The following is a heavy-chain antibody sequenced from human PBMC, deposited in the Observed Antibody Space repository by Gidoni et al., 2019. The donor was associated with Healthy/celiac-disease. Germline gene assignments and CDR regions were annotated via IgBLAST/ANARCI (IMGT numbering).Heavy chain of an antibody. CDR3: AGDHSSGWSSPLDY. CDR1: RCTFSSYS. CDR2: ISSSSSYI. D-gene: IGHD6-19*01. Sequence: EVLLVESGGGLAKPGGFLGLSGAASRCTFSSYSMIWVRQAPGKGLEWVSSISSSSSYISYADSVKGRFTISRDNAKNSLYLQMNSLRAEDTAVYYCAGDHSSGWSSPLDYWGQGTLVTVSS. V-gene: IGHV3-21*01. J-gene: IGHJ4*02.